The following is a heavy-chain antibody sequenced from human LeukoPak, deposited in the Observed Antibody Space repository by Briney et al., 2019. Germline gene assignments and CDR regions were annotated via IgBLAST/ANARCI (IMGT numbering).Heavy chain of an antibody. V-gene: IGHV3-48*03. CDR1: GFTFSTYE. D-gene: IGHD5-18*01. J-gene: IGHJ4*02. Sequence: GGSLRLSCAASGFTFSTYEMDWVRQAPGKGLEWVSYISSSGSTKYYTDSVKGRFTISGDNAKNSLYLQMNSLRAEDTAVYYCARDESWLPDYWGQGTLVTVSS. CDR3: ARDESWLPDY. CDR2: ISSSGSTK.